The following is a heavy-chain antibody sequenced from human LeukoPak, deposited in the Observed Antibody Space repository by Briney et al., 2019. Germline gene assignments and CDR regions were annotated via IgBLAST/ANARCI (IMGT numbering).Heavy chain of an antibody. CDR3: ARIPREFDY. Sequence: SETLSLTCTVSGGSISSDYWSWIRQPPGKGLEWIGYIYYRGSTNYNPSLKSRVTISVDTSKNQFSLKLSSVTAADTAVYYCARIPREFDYWGQGTLVTVSS. D-gene: IGHD2-21*01. CDR1: GGSISSDY. J-gene: IGHJ4*02. V-gene: IGHV4-59*12. CDR2: IYYRGST.